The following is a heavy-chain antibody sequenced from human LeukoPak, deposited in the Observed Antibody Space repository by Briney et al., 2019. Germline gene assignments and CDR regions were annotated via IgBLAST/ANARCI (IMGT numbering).Heavy chain of an antibody. V-gene: IGHV1-2*02. D-gene: IGHD3-9*01. CDR2: INPNSGGT. J-gene: IGHJ4*02. CDR1: GYTFTGYC. Sequence: ASVKVSCKASGYTFTGYCMHWVRQAPGQGLEWMGWINPNSGGTNYAQKFQGRVTMTRDTSISTAYMELSRLRSDDTAVYYCARAFYDILTGYATPIGYWGQGTLVTVSS. CDR3: ARAFYDILTGYATPIGY.